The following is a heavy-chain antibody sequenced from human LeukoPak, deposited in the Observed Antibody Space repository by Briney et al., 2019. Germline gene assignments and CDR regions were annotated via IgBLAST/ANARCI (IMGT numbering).Heavy chain of an antibody. CDR3: ASYCSSTTCATGGFQH. D-gene: IGHD2-2*01. CDR2: INPNSGGT. J-gene: IGHJ1*01. V-gene: IGHV1-2*02. CDR1: GYTFTGYY. Sequence: ALVKVSCKASGYTFTGYYMHWVRQAPGQGLEWMGWINPNSGGTNYAQKFQGRVTMTRDTSISTAYMELSSLRSEDTAVYYCASYCSSTTCATGGFQHWGQGTPVTVSS.